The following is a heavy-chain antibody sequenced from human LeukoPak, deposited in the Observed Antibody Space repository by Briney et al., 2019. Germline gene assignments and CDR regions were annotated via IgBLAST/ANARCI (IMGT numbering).Heavy chain of an antibody. V-gene: IGHV1-46*01. Sequence: ASVKVSCKASGYSFSNFYIHWVRQAPGQGLEWMGIIDPGAGITTYEQKFQGRVTLITDTSTSTVYMELRGLTSQDTAVYYCARDHQQGDSGIDCFDPWGQGTLVTVSS. CDR1: GYSFSNFY. D-gene: IGHD6-13*01. J-gene: IGHJ5*02. CDR3: ARDHQQGDSGIDCFDP. CDR2: IDPGAGIT.